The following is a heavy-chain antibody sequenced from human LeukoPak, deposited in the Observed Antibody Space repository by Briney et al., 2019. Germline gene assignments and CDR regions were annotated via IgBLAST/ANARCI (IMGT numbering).Heavy chain of an antibody. CDR3: ARAGWRTSYYGMDV. CDR1: GYTFTGYY. J-gene: IGHJ6*02. V-gene: IGHV1-2*02. CDR2: INPNSGGT. D-gene: IGHD5-24*01. Sequence: ASVKVSCEASGYTFTGYYMHWVRQAPGQGLEWMGWINPNSGGTNYAQKFQGRVTMTGDTSISTAYMELSRLRSDDTAVYYCARAGWRTSYYGMDVWGQGTTVTVSS.